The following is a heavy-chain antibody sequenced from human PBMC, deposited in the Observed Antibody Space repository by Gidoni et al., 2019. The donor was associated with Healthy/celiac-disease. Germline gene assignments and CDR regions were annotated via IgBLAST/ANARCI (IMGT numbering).Heavy chain of an antibody. CDR3: ARESWGVATMGDY. Sequence: EVQLVESGGGLVKPGGSLRLSGAASGFTFSSYSMNWVRQAPGKGLEWVSSISSSSSYIYYADSVKGRFTISRDNAKNSLYLQMNSLRAEDTAVYYCARESWGVATMGDYWGQGTLVTVSS. J-gene: IGHJ4*02. CDR1: GFTFSSYS. D-gene: IGHD5-12*01. V-gene: IGHV3-21*01. CDR2: ISSSSSYI.